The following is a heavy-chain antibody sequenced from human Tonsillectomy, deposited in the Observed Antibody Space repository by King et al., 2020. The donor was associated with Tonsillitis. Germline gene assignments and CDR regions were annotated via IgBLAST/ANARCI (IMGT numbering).Heavy chain of an antibody. J-gene: IGHJ4*02. CDR1: GFTFSDYA. D-gene: IGHD3-9*01. CDR2: ISSSSSYI. CDR3: ASSRSDMWTGYPLSPIDY. Sequence: VQLVESGGDLVKPGGSLRLSCAASGFTFSDYAMNWVRQAPGKGLEWVSSISSSSSYIYYADSMKGRFSISRDNAKNSLYLQMNSLRVEDTAVYYCASSRSDMWTGYPLSPIDYWGQGTLVTVSS. V-gene: IGHV3-21*01.